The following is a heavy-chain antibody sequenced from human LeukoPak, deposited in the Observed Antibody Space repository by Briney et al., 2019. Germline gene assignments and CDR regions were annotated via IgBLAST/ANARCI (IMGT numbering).Heavy chain of an antibody. CDR1: GGSISSSSYY. V-gene: IGHV4-39*07. CDR3: ARTYSSSSLDAFDI. Sequence: SETLSLTCTVSGGSISSSSYYWGWIRQPPGKGLEWIGSIYYSGSTYYNPSLKSRVTISVDTSKNQFSLKLSSVTAADTVVYYCARTYSSSSLDAFDIWGQGTMVTVSS. CDR2: IYYSGST. J-gene: IGHJ3*02. D-gene: IGHD6-6*01.